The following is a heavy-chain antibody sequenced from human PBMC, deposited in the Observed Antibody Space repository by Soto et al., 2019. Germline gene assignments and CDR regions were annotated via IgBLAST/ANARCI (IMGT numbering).Heavy chain of an antibody. V-gene: IGHV3-23*01. J-gene: IGHJ3*02. CDR2: LSGGGGST. CDR1: GFTFSSYA. Sequence: GSLRLSCAASGFTFSSYAMSWVRQAPGKGLEWVSALSGGGGSTYYADSVKGRFTISRDNSKNTLYLQMNNLRAEDTAVYYCATSGGSGNDAFDIWGQGTMVTVSS. D-gene: IGHD2-15*01. CDR3: ATSGGSGNDAFDI.